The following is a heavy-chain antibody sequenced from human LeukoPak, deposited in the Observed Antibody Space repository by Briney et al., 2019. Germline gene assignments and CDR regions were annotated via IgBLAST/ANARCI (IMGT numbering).Heavy chain of an antibody. V-gene: IGHV3-23*01. D-gene: IGHD1-26*01. CDR3: TKFSLRGTYSFDH. Sequence: GGSLRLSCAASGFTFSSYAMTWVRQAPGKGLEWVSSIRGSGDSTYYADSVKGRFTISRDNSKSTLYLQMNSLRVEDTAVYYCTKFSLRGTYSFDHWGQGTLVTVSS. J-gene: IGHJ4*02. CDR1: GFTFSSYA. CDR2: IRGSGDST.